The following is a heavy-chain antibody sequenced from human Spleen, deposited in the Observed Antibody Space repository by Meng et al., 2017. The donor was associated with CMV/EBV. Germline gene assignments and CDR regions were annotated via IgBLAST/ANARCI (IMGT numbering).Heavy chain of an antibody. CDR3: AREYVGGSYPTGPRPYYYGMDV. V-gene: IGHV4-30-4*08. D-gene: IGHD1-26*01. J-gene: IGHJ6*02. CDR1: GGSISSGDYY. Sequence: SETLSLTCTVSGGSISSGDYYWSWIRQPPGKGLEWIGYIYYSGSTYYNPSPKSRVTISVDTSKNQFSLKLSSVTAADTAVYYCAREYVGGSYPTGPRPYYYGMDVWGQGTTVTVSS. CDR2: IYYSGST.